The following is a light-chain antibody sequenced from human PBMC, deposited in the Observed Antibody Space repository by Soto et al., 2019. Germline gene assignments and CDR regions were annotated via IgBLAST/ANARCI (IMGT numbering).Light chain of an antibody. CDR2: LGS. Sequence: DIVMTQSPLSLPVTPGEPASISCRSSQSLLHSNGYSYLDWYLQKPGQSPQLLIYLGSNRASGVPDRFSGSGSGTDFTLKISRVEAEDVGVYYCMQALQTPYTVGQGTKVDSK. V-gene: IGKV2-28*01. CDR1: QSLLHSNGYSY. CDR3: MQALQTPYT. J-gene: IGKJ2*01.